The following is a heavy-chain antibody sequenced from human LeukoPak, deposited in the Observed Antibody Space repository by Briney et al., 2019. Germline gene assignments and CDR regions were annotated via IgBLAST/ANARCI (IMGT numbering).Heavy chain of an antibody. J-gene: IGHJ4*02. Sequence: GGSLRLSCATSGFTVSSTYMSWVRQAPGKGLEWVSVIYSGGSAYYADSVKGRFTISRDNSKNTVYLEMNSLRAEDTAVYYCARDPDVSSGYRNWGQGTLVTVSS. CDR3: ARDPDVSSGYRN. D-gene: IGHD3-22*01. V-gene: IGHV3-66*02. CDR1: GFTVSSTY. CDR2: IYSGGSA.